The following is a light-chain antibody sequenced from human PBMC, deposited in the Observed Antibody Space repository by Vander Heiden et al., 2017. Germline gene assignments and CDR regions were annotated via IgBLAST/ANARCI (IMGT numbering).Light chain of an antibody. CDR3: QAWDSSTGV. J-gene: IGLJ1*01. CDR1: KWGNYY. CDR2: ENS. Sequence: SYELPQPPSVPASPGTAGSTTCSGDKWGNYYAWWYQQKAGQSPVLINYENSRRPSGIPGRFSGYNARNAATLTIGGTQAMDEADYYCQAWDSSTGVFGTGTKVTVL. V-gene: IGLV3-1*01.